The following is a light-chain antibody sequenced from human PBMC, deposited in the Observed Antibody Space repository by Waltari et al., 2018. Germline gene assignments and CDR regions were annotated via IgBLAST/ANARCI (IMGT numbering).Light chain of an antibody. CDR3: QKYGTRPAT. V-gene: IGKV3-20*01. J-gene: IGKJ1*01. CDR1: QSVSRT. CDR2: DAS. Sequence: EIVLTQSPGTLSLSPGERATLSCRASQSVSRTLAWYQPKPGQAPRLLIYDASSRATGIPDRFSGSGSGTDFSLTISRLEPEDFAVYYCQKYGTRPATFGQGTKVEVK.